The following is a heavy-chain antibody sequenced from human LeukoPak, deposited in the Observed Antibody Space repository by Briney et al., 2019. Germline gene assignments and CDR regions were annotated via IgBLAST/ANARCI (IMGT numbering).Heavy chain of an antibody. CDR1: GGSSSETTYY. J-gene: IGHJ3*02. D-gene: IGHD3-22*01. Sequence: PSETLSLTCTVSGGSSSETTYYWTWIRQPPGKGLEWIARIYFSETKYNPSLKSRVTISGDTSKNQFSLKLSSVTAADTAVYYCASPSKLVISRGGFDIWGQGTVVTVSA. V-gene: IGHV4-39*01. CDR2: IYFSET. CDR3: ASPSKLVISRGGFDI.